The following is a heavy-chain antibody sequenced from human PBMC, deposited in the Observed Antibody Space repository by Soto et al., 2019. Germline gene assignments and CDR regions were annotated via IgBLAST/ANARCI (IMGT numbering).Heavy chain of an antibody. CDR1: GFTFSSYW. J-gene: IGHJ4*02. Sequence: EVQLVESGGGLVQPGGSLRLSCAASGFTFSSYWMHWVRQVPGKGLLWVSRIDEYGSTINYADSVRGRFTISRDNARNTLYLEMNSLRAEDTDLYSCTRDIGGKGAYWGPGTLVTVSS. V-gene: IGHV3-74*01. CDR3: TRDIGGKGAY. D-gene: IGHD3-10*01. CDR2: IDEYGSTI.